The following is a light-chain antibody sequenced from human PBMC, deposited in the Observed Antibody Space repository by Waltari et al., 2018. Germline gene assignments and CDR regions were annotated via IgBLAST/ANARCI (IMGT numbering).Light chain of an antibody. V-gene: IGLV1-44*01. Sequence: QSVLTQPPSTSGTPGQRVTIPCSGSTSHNGTNTVTLYQLPPGTAPKTVIFANYPRPSWVPDRFSASKSGTSASLVISGLQSEDEADYFCATWDDSLSGRVFGGGTKVTVL. J-gene: IGLJ3*02. CDR3: ATWDDSLSGRV. CDR1: TSHNGTNT. CDR2: ANY.